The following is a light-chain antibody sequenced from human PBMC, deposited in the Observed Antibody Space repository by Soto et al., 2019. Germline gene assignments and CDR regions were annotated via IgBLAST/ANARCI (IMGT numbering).Light chain of an antibody. CDR3: QQYGSSPIT. CDR1: QSFSSTY. J-gene: IGKJ5*01. CDR2: GAS. Sequence: EIVLTQSPGTLSLSPGERATLSCRASQSFSSTYLAWYQQKPGQAPRLLVYGASSRATGIPDRCSGFGSGTDFTLTISRLEPEDFAVYFCQQYGSSPITFGQGTRREIK. V-gene: IGKV3-20*01.